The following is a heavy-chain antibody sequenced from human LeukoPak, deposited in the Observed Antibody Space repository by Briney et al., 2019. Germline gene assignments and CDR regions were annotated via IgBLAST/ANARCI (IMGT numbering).Heavy chain of an antibody. CDR1: GFTFDNYG. CDR3: ARIDTYYYDSSGYYSAFDI. D-gene: IGHD3-22*01. J-gene: IGHJ3*02. Sequence: GGSLIVPRAASGFTFDNYGISWVRQAPGKGLEWVSGINWNGGSTGYADSVKGRFTISRDNAKNSLYLQMNSLRAEDTALYYCARIDTYYYDSSGYYSAFDIWGQVAIVTVSS. CDR2: INWNGGST. V-gene: IGHV3-20*04.